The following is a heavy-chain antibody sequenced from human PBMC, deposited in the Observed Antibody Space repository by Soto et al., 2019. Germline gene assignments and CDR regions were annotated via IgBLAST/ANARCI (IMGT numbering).Heavy chain of an antibody. Sequence: PGGSLRLSCAASGFTFSSYWMSWVRQAPGKGLEWVVNIEQDGSERYYMDSVRGRFTASRDNAKNSLYLQMNSLRAEDTAVYFCARVTYSYGWIYDYWGQGSLVTVSS. CDR1: GFTFSSYW. CDR3: ARVTYSYGWIYDY. CDR2: IEQDGSER. J-gene: IGHJ4*01. D-gene: IGHD6-19*01. V-gene: IGHV3-7*01.